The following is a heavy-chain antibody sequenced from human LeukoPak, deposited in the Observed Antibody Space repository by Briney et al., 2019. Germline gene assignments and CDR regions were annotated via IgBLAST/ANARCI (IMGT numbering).Heavy chain of an antibody. J-gene: IGHJ4*02. V-gene: IGHV4-34*01. CDR3: AQTLEVSTITVHY. D-gene: IGHD2-8*02. CDR2: INHSGST. Sequence: SETLSLTCTFYGGSFSSYYWSWVRQPPGKGLEWIGEINHSGSTTYNPSLRSRVTISVDTSKKHFSLKLTSVTAADTAVYFCAQTLEVSTITVHYWGQGTLSPSPQ. CDR1: GGSFSSYY.